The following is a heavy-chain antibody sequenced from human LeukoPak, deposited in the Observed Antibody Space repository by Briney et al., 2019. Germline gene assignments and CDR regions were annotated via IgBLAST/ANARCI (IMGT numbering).Heavy chain of an antibody. CDR3: AREISRTGAFDI. Sequence: GGSLRLSCAASGFTVSSNYMSWVRQAPGKGLEWVSVIYSGGSKYYADSVKGRFTISRDNSKNTLYLQMNSLRAEDTAVYYCAREISRTGAFDIWGQGTMVTVSS. CDR1: GFTVSSNY. J-gene: IGHJ3*02. V-gene: IGHV3-53*05. D-gene: IGHD3-3*02. CDR2: IYSGGSK.